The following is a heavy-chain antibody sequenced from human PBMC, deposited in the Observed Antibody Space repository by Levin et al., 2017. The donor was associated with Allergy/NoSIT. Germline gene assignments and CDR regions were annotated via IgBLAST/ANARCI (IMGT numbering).Heavy chain of an antibody. CDR2: ISSSSSYI. CDR1: GFTFSSYS. Sequence: SGGSLRLSCAASGFTFSSYSMNWVRQAPGKGLEWVSSISSSSSYIYYADSVKGRFTISRDNAKNSLYLQMNSLRAEDTAVYYCARGAPPPMIVGLDLTEFDYWGQGTLVTVSS. D-gene: IGHD3-22*01. J-gene: IGHJ4*02. V-gene: IGHV3-21*01. CDR3: ARGAPPPMIVGLDLTEFDY.